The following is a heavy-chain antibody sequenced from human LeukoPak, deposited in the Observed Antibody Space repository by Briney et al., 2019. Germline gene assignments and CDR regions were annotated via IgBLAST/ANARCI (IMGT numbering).Heavy chain of an antibody. CDR3: VRDRYYTMDV. V-gene: IGHV3-74*01. Sequence: GGSLRLSCAASGFTFSSTWMHWVRQAPGKGLVWVSRIKSDGISTIYADSVKGRFIISRDNAKNTLYLQMNSLRAEDSAVYYCVRDRYYTMDVWGKGTTVSVSS. J-gene: IGHJ6*03. CDR2: IKSDGIST. CDR1: GFTFSSTW.